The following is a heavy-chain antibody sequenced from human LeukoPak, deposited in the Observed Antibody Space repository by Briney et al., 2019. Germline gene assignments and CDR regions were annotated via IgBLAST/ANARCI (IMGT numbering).Heavy chain of an antibody. CDR3: ARESYDRSGNYPRDFDS. CDR2: ISSGSIYA. J-gene: IGHJ4*02. CDR1: GFTFSRHG. V-gene: IGHV3-21*01. Sequence: KAGGSLRLSCAASGFTFSRHGMHWVRQAPGKGLEWISSISSGSIYAHYSDSVGGRFSISRDDANSFLYLQMSSLRAEDTAVYYCARESYDRSGNYPRDFDSWGQGTLVTVSS. D-gene: IGHD3-22*01.